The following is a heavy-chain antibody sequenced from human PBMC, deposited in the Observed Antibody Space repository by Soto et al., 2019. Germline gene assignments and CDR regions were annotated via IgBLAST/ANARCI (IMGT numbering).Heavy chain of an antibody. D-gene: IGHD3-3*01. CDR1: GFTFSNAW. V-gene: IGHV3-15*07. CDR3: TRTTIFVVVIYYYYYGMDV. J-gene: IGHJ6*02. CDR2: IKSKTDGGTT. Sequence: EVQLVESGGGLVKPGGSLRLSCAASGFTFSNAWMNWVRQAPGKGLEWVGRIKSKTDGGTTDYAAPVKGRFTISRDDSKNTLYLQMNSLKTEDTAVYYCTRTTIFVVVIYYYYYGMDVWGQGTTVTVSS.